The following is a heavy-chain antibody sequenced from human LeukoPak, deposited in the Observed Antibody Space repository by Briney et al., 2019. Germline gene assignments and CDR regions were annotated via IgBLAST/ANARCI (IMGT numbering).Heavy chain of an antibody. J-gene: IGHJ1*01. D-gene: IGHD6-6*01. CDR1: GGTFSSYA. CDR3: ATGGDEHSSSSEYFQH. CDR2: IIPIFGTA. V-gene: IGHV1-69*01. Sequence: GSSVKVSCKASGGTFSSYAISWVRQAPGQELEWMGGIIPIFGTANYAQKFQGRVTITADESTSTAYMELSSLRSEDTAVYYCATGGDEHSSSSEYFQHWGQGTLVTVTS.